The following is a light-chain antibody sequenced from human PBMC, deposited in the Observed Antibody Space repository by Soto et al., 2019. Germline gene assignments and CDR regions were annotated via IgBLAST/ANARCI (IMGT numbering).Light chain of an antibody. CDR3: GSWDTSLSAGH. Sequence: QSALTQPPSVSAAPGQRVTISCSGSNSNIGNNYVSWYQQLPGAAPKLLIYDDYKRPSGIPDRFSGSKSGTSATLGITGLQTGDEADYYCGSWDTSLSAGHFGGGTKVTVL. J-gene: IGLJ2*01. V-gene: IGLV1-51*01. CDR2: DDY. CDR1: NSNIGNNY.